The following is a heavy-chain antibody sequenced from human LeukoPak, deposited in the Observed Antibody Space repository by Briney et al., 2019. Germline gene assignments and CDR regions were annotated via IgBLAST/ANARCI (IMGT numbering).Heavy chain of an antibody. Sequence: GRSLRLSCAASGFTFSSYAMHWVRQAPGKGLEWVAVISYDRSNKYYADSVKGRFTISRDNSKNTLYLQMNSLRAEDTAVYYCAREIAAFDPWGQGTLVTVSS. CDR2: ISYDRSNK. CDR3: AREIAAFDP. D-gene: IGHD6-25*01. V-gene: IGHV3-30*04. CDR1: GFTFSSYA. J-gene: IGHJ5*02.